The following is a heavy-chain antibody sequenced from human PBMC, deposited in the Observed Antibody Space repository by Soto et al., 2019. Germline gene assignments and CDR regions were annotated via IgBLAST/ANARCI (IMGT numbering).Heavy chain of an antibody. J-gene: IGHJ4*02. CDR1: GFTFSNYA. Sequence: PGGSLRLSCAASGFTFSNYAMSWVRQAPGKGLEWVSAIRGSGGSTYYADSVKGRFTISRDNSKNTLYLQMNTLRAEDTALYYCAKGVDIVATTFDCWGQGTLVTVSS. CDR2: IRGSGGST. CDR3: AKGVDIVATTFDC. D-gene: IGHD5-12*01. V-gene: IGHV3-23*01.